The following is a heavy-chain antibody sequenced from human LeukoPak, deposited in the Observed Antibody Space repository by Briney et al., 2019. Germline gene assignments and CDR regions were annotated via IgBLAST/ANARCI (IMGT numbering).Heavy chain of an antibody. V-gene: IGHV4-39*01. CDR1: GRSIRSSSYC. CDR2: IYYSGST. Sequence: ETLSLTCTVSGRSIRSSSYCWGWIRQPPGNGLEWVGSIYYSGSTYYNPSLKSRVTISVDTSKNQFSLKLSSVTAADTAVYYCARLSRTDAFDIWGQGTMVTVSS. CDR3: ARLSRTDAFDI. D-gene: IGHD2/OR15-2a*01. J-gene: IGHJ3*02.